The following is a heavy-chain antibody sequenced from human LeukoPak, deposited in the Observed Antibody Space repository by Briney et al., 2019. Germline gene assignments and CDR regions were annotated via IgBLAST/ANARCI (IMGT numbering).Heavy chain of an antibody. V-gene: IGHV3-23*01. CDR3: AKEKRYCSSTSCYRGDDAFDI. J-gene: IGHJ3*02. CDR2: ISGSGGST. D-gene: IGHD2-2*01. CDR1: GFTFSSYA. Sequence: GGSLRLSCAASGFTFSSYAMSWVRQAPGKGLEWVSAISGSGGSTYYADSVKGRFTISRDNSKNTLYLQINSLRAEDTAVYYCAKEKRYCSSTSCYRGDDAFDIWGQGTMVTVSS.